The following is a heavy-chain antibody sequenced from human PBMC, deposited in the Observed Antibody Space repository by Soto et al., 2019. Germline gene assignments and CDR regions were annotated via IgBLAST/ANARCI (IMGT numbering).Heavy chain of an antibody. V-gene: IGHV1-18*01. D-gene: IGHD2-2*01. CDR1: GYTFTSYG. Sequence: ASVKVSCKASGYTFTSYGISWVRQAPGQGLEWMGWISAYNGNTNYAQKLQGRVTMTTDTSTSTAYMELRSLRSDDTAVYYCARVQGDCSSTSCWFDPWGQGTLVTVSS. J-gene: IGHJ5*02. CDR2: ISAYNGNT. CDR3: ARVQGDCSSTSCWFDP.